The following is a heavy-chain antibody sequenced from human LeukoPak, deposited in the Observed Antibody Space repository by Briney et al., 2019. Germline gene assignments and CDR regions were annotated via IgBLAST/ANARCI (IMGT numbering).Heavy chain of an antibody. V-gene: IGHV4-61*01. Sequence: SETLSLTCSVSGGSVSSGNYYWSWIRQPPGKGLEWIGYVDCSGSTSYNPSLRRRITISLDTSKNQFSLKVMYLTAADTAVYFCARGIRTGYGYWGQGTLVTVSS. D-gene: IGHD1-1*01. CDR1: GGSVSSGNYY. J-gene: IGHJ4*02. CDR2: VDCSGST. CDR3: ARGIRTGYGY.